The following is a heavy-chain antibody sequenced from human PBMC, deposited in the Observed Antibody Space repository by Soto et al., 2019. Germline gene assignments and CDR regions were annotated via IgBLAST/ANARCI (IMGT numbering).Heavy chain of an antibody. J-gene: IGHJ3*02. CDR2: IYSGGST. V-gene: IGHV3-53*01. CDR3: ARVPQDYDILTGYYTPGAFDI. D-gene: IGHD3-9*01. CDR1: GFTVSSNY. Sequence: PGGSLRLSCAASGFTVSSNYMSWVRQAPGKGLEWVSVIYSGGSTYYADSVKGRFTISRDNSKNTLYLQMNSLRAEDTAVYYCARVPQDYDILTGYYTPGAFDIWGQGTMVTVSS.